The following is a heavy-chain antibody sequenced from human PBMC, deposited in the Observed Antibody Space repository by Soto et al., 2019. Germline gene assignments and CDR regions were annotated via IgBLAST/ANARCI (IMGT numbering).Heavy chain of an antibody. J-gene: IGHJ6*02. CDR2: IYYSGST. CDR1: GGSISSGDDF. CDR3: ARDRAKWKDYYYYGMDV. Sequence: QVQLQESGPGLVKPSQTLSLTCTVSGGSISSGDDFWTWIRQPPGKGLEWIGYIYYSGSTYYNLSIKSRLTMSVDTSKNQFSLKLSSVTAADTAVYYCARDRAKWKDYYYYGMDVWGQGTTVTVSS. V-gene: IGHV4-30-4*01. D-gene: IGHD1-20*01.